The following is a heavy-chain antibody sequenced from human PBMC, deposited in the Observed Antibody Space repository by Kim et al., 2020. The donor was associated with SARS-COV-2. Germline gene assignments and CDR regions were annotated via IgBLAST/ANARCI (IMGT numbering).Heavy chain of an antibody. D-gene: IGHD5-18*01. CDR3: ARDRVAKQLWLVSYYYYYGMAT. Sequence: GGSLRLSCAASGFTFSSYSMNWVRQAPGKGLEWVSSISSSGSYIYYADSVKGRFTISRDNAKNSLYLQMNSLRAEDTAVYYCARDRVAKQLWLVSYYYYYGMATWGPRTTFTVS. CDR1: GFTFSSYS. V-gene: IGHV3-21*01. CDR2: ISSSGSYI. J-gene: IGHJ6*02.